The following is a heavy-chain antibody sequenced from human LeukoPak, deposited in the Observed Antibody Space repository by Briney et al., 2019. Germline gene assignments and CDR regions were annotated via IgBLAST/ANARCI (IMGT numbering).Heavy chain of an antibody. CDR2: ISSSGSTI. J-gene: IGHJ3*02. CDR1: GFTFSSYE. D-gene: IGHD2-21*02. Sequence: LRLSCAASGFTFSSYEMNWVRQAPGKGLEWVSYISSSGSTIYYADSVKGRFTISRDNAKNSLYLQMNSLRAEDTAVYYCARENAVVVVTAADAFDIWGQGTMVTVSS. CDR3: ARENAVVVVTAADAFDI. V-gene: IGHV3-48*03.